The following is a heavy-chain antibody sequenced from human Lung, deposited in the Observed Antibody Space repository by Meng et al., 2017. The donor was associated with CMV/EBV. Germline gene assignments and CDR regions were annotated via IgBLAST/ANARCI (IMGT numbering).Heavy chain of an antibody. CDR2: INSGGWT. CDR1: GFTGSANY. D-gene: IGHD2-2*01. J-gene: IGHJ6*02. V-gene: IGHV3-53*01. Sequence: SCVASGFTGSANYMSWVRQARGKGLEWVSVINSGGWTYYADSVKGRFTISRDNSKNTVYLQLNSLRAEDTAMYYCATRRSGGSVPGWAWGMDVWGQGXTVTVSS. CDR3: ATRRSGGSVPGWAWGMDV.